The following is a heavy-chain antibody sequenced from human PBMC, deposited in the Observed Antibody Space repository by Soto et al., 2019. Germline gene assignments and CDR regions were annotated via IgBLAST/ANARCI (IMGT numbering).Heavy chain of an antibody. D-gene: IGHD1-7*01. V-gene: IGHV1-69*14. J-gene: IGHJ6*02. Sequence: QVQLVQSGAEVKKPGSSVKVSCKASGGTFSSYASSWVRQAPGQGLECMRGIIPIFGTANYAQKLQGRVTITADKSTSTAYMELRSLRSEDTAVYYCARQIGVTGTYENNYGMDVCGQGTAVTVSS. CDR2: IIPIFGTA. CDR3: ARQIGVTGTYENNYGMDV. CDR1: GGTFSSYA.